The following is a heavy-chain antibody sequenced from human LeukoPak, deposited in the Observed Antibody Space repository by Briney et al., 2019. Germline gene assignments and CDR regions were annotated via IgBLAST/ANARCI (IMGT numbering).Heavy chain of an antibody. V-gene: IGHV4-4*07. CDR1: GGSISNYY. J-gene: IGHJ2*01. CDR3: ARDDTNNWNWYFDL. CDR2: IYPSGST. Sequence: SETLSLTCTVSGGSISNYYWSWIRQPAGRGLEWIGRIYPSGSTSHNPSLKSRVTMSIDTSKNQFSLKLNSVTTADTAVYYCARDDTNNWNWYFDLWGRGTLVTVSS. D-gene: IGHD1-1*01.